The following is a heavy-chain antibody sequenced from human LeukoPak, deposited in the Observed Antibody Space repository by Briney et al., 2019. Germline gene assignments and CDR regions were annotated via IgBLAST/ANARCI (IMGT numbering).Heavy chain of an antibody. CDR1: GGSIRSGDYD. V-gene: IGHV4-30-4*08. CDR3: AREEGNWFDP. CDR2: IYYSGST. J-gene: IGHJ5*02. Sequence: SETLSLTCTVSGGSIRSGDYDWSWIRQPPGKGLEWIGYIYYSGSTYYNPSLKSRVTISVDTSKNQFSLKLSSVTAADTAVYYCAREEGNWFDPWGQGTLVTVSS.